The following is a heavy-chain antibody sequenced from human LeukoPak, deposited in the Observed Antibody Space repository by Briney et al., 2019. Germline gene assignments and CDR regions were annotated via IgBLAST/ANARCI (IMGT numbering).Heavy chain of an antibody. J-gene: IGHJ3*02. D-gene: IGHD2-15*01. Sequence: PGGSLRLSCAASGLTFSSYEMNWVRQAPGKGLEWVSYTSASASSIYYADSVKGRFTISRDNAKNSQYLQMNSLRAEDTAVYYCAREDGGDTFDIWGQGTMVTVSS. CDR3: AREDGGDTFDI. CDR1: GLTFSSYE. CDR2: TSASASSI. V-gene: IGHV3-48*03.